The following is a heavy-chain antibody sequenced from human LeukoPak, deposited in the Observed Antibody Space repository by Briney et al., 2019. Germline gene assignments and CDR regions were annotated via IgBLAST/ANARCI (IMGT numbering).Heavy chain of an antibody. Sequence: GGSLRLSCAASGFTFSSYWMHWVRQAPGKGLVWVSRINSDGSSTSYADSVKGRFTISRDNAKNTLYLQMNSLRAEDTAVYYCAKGEGYGYIDYWGQGTLVTVSS. CDR3: AKGEGYGYIDY. J-gene: IGHJ4*02. V-gene: IGHV3-74*01. CDR2: INSDGSST. D-gene: IGHD6-13*01. CDR1: GFTFSSYW.